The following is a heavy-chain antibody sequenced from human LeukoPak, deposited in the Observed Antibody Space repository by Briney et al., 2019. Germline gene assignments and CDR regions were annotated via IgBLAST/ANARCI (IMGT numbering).Heavy chain of an antibody. V-gene: IGHV2-5*01. Sequence: SGPTLSNPKQTLTPTCTISGFALTTIEVRGCRSRQPPVKALERLTLIYWYDDQRYRPSLKSRLTFTKGTSKNQVVLTVTNMDPVDTATYYCAHWSSGYYNFWGQGTLVTVSS. CDR2: IYWYDDQ. CDR3: AHWSSGYYNF. CDR1: GFALTTIEVR. J-gene: IGHJ4*02. D-gene: IGHD3-22*01.